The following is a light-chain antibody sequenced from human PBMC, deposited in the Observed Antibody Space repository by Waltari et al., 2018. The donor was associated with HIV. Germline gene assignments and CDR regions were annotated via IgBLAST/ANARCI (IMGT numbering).Light chain of an antibody. V-gene: IGLV2-14*01. CDR1: SSDVGGYTY. Sequence: QSALTQPASVSGSPGQSITISCTGTSSDVGGYTYVSWYQPHPGKAPKVILFEVSNRPSGVSNRFSGSKSGNTASLTISGLQAEDEAHYYCNSYTSTNTLVFGGGTKLTVL. CDR2: EVS. J-gene: IGLJ3*02. CDR3: NSYTSTNTLV.